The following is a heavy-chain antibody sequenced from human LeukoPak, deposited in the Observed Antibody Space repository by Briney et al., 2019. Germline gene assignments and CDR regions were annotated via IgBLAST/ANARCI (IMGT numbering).Heavy chain of an antibody. CDR3: ARNPKYADNAFDI. V-gene: IGHV4-59*01. J-gene: IGHJ3*02. CDR1: GGSISSYY. Sequence: SETLSLTCTVSGGSISSYYWSWIRQPPGKGLEWIGYIYYSGSTNYNPSLKSRVTISLDTSKNQFSLKLSSVTAADTAVYYCARNPKYADNAFDIWGQGTMVTVSS. CDR2: IYYSGST. D-gene: IGHD2-2*01.